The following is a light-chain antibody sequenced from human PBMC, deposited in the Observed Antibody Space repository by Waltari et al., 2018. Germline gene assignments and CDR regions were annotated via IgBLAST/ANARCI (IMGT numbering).Light chain of an antibody. J-gene: IGLJ3*02. CDR3: AAWDDSLIWV. V-gene: IGLV1-44*01. Sequence: QSVLTQPPSASGTPGPRVTISCSGSSSNIASNPVNWYQQLPGTAPKLLIYSNNQRPSGVPDRFSGSKAGTSASLAISGLQSEDEADYYCAAWDDSLIWVFGGGTKLTVL. CDR1: SSNIASNP. CDR2: SNN.